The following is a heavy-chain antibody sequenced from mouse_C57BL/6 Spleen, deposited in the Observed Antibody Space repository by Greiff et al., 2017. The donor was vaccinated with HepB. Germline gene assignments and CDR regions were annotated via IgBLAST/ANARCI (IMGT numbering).Heavy chain of an antibody. CDR1: GYTFTDYE. V-gene: IGHV1-15*01. D-gene: IGHD1-1*01. CDR2: IDPETGGT. Sequence: LQESGAELVRPGASVTLSCKASGYTFTDYEMHWVKQTPVHGLEWIGAIDPETGGTAYNQKFKGKAILTADKSSSTAYMELRSLTSEDSAVYYCTRQSYYGSSHWYFDVWGTGTTVTVSS. CDR3: TRQSYYGSSHWYFDV. J-gene: IGHJ1*03.